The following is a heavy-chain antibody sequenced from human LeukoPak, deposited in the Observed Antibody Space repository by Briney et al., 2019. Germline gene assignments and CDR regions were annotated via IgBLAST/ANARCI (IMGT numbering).Heavy chain of an antibody. J-gene: IGHJ4*02. CDR2: IYYSGST. CDR1: GGSISRYY. V-gene: IGHV4-59*01. D-gene: IGHD4-17*01. Sequence: SETLSLTCTVSGGSISRYYWSWIRQPPGKGLEWIGYIYYSGSTNYNPSLKSRVTISVDTSKNQSSLKLSSVTAADTAVYYCARDGTVLNGDYVDFAYWGQGTLVTVSS. CDR3: ARDGTVLNGDYVDFAY.